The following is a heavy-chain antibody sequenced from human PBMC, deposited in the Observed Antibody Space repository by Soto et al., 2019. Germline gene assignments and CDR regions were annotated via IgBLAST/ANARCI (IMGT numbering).Heavy chain of an antibody. J-gene: IGHJ6*04. CDR2: IYPGDSDT. V-gene: IGHV5-51*01. Sequence: GESLKISCKGSGYSFTSYWIGWVRQMPGKGLEWMGIIYPGDSDTRYSPSFQGQVTISADKSISTAYLQWSSLKASDTAMYYCAGGGVLFFFTRSRDHYVMYFCGKGSSDT. D-gene: IGHD3-16*01. CDR1: GYSFTSYW. CDR3: AGGGVLFFFTRSRDHYVMYF.